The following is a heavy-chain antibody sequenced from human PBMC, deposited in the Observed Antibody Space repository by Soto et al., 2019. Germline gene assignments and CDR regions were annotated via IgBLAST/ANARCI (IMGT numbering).Heavy chain of an antibody. CDR1: GFTFSSYG. D-gene: IGHD5-18*01. CDR3: AKGERTQLWPIDY. Sequence: QVQLVESGGGVVQPGRSLRLSCAASGFTFSSYGMHWVRQAPGKGLEWVAVISYDGSNKYYADSVKGRFTISRDNSKNTLYLQMNSLRAEDTAVYYCAKGERTQLWPIDYWGQGTLVTVSS. J-gene: IGHJ4*02. V-gene: IGHV3-30*18. CDR2: ISYDGSNK.